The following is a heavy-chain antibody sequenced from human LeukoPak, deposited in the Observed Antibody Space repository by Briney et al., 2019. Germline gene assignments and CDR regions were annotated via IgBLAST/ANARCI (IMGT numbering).Heavy chain of an antibody. D-gene: IGHD6-13*01. CDR3: AKEMGVAAAGLDAFDI. CDR2: ISYDGSNE. Sequence: PGGSLRLSCAASGFIFSSYGMHWVRQAPGKGLEWVAVISYDGSNEYYADSVKGRFTISRDNSKNTLYLQMNSLRAEDTAVYYCAKEMGVAAAGLDAFDIWGQGTMVTVSS. J-gene: IGHJ3*02. V-gene: IGHV3-30*18. CDR1: GFIFSSYG.